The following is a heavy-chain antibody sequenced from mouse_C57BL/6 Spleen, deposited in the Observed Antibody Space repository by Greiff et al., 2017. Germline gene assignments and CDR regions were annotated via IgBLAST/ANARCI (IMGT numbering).Heavy chain of an antibody. D-gene: IGHD2-2*01. J-gene: IGHJ1*03. Sequence: EVQLVESGEGLVKPGGSLKLSCAASGFTFSSYAMSWVRQTPEKRLEWVAYISSGGDYIYYADTVKGRFTISRDNARNTLYLQMSSLKSEDTAMYYCTRDGGVTTRREASYWYFDVWGTGTTVTVSS. V-gene: IGHV5-9-1*02. CDR1: GFTFSSYA. CDR2: ISSGGDYI. CDR3: TRDGGVTTRREASYWYFDV.